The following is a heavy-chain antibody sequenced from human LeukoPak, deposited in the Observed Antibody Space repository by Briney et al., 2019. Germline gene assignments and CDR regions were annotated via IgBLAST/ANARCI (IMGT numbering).Heavy chain of an antibody. D-gene: IGHD3-10*01. V-gene: IGHV1-2*02. CDR3: ARSGYYGSGSYYS. CDR2: INPNSGGT. J-gene: IGHJ4*02. CDR1: GYTFTGYY. Sequence: AASVKVSCKASGYTFTGYYMHWVRQAPGQGLEWMGWINPNSGGTNYAQKFQGRVTMTRDTSISTAYMELSRLRSDDTAVYYCARSGYYGSGSYYSWGQGTLVTVSS.